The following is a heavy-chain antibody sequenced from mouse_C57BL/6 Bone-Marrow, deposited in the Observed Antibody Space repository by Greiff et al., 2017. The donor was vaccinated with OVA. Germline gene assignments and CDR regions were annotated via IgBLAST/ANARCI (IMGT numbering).Heavy chain of an antibody. CDR2: ISSGGSYT. CDR1: GFTFSSYG. CDR3: ARHPDSNYDYFDY. D-gene: IGHD2-5*01. Sequence: EVHLVESGGDLVKPGGSLKLSCAASGFTFSSYGMSWVRQTPDKRLEWVATISSGGSYTYYPDSVKGRFTISRDNAKNTLYLQMSSLKSEDTAMYYCARHPDSNYDYFDYWGQGTTLTVSS. V-gene: IGHV5-6*01. J-gene: IGHJ2*01.